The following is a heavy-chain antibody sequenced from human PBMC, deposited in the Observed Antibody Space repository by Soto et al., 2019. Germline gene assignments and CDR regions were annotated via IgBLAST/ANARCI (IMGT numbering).Heavy chain of an antibody. V-gene: IGHV3-21*01. Sequence: PGGSLRLSCAASGFTFSSYSMNWVRQAPGKGLEWVSSISSSSSYIYYADSVKGRFTISRDNAKNSLYLQMNSLRAEDTAVYYCARDASHSDSSSHDAFDIWGQGTMVTVSS. CDR3: ARDASHSDSSSHDAFDI. D-gene: IGHD6-13*01. CDR2: ISSSSSYI. J-gene: IGHJ3*02. CDR1: GFTFSSYS.